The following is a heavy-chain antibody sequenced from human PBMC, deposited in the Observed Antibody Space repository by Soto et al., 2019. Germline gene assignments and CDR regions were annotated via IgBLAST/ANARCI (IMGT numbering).Heavy chain of an antibody. CDR2: IIPIFGTA. J-gene: IGHJ3*02. D-gene: IGHD2-15*01. V-gene: IGHV1-69*06. Sequence: SVKVSCKASGGTFSSYAISWVRQAPGQGLEWMGGIIPIFGTANYAQKFQGRVTITADKSTSTAYMELSSLRSEDTAVYYCATLVVVAAYAFDIWGQGTMVTVSS. CDR1: GGTFSSYA. CDR3: ATLVVVAAYAFDI.